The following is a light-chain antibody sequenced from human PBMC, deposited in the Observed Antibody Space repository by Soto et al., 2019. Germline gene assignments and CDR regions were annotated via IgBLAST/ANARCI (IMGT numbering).Light chain of an antibody. CDR3: AAWDDRLNGVL. J-gene: IGLJ2*01. CDR1: SSNIGSNP. Sequence: QSVLTQPPSASRTPGQRVTISCSGSSSNIGSNPVHWYQQLPGTAPKLLIHNNNQRPSGVPDRFSASKSGTSASLAFSGLQSEDEADYYCAAWDDRLNGVLFGGGTKLTVL. V-gene: IGLV1-44*01. CDR2: NNN.